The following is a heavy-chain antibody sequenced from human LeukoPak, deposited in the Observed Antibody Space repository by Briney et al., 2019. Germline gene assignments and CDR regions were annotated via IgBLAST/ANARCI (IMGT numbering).Heavy chain of an antibody. V-gene: IGHV3-21*01. D-gene: IGHD3-22*01. CDR1: GFTFSDYS. CDR3: ARESSGYFY. Sequence: GGSLRLSCAASGFTFSDYSMNWVRQAPGKGLEWVSSISRSSRHVYYAGSVKGRFTISRDNAKNSLYLQMNSLRAEDTAVYYCARESSGYFYWGQGTLVTVSS. J-gene: IGHJ4*02. CDR2: ISRSSRHV.